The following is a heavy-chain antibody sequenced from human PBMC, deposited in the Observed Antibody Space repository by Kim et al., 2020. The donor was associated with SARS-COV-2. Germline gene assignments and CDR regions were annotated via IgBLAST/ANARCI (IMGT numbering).Heavy chain of an antibody. CDR2: INAGNGDT. CDR1: GYTFNNST. J-gene: IGHJ3*02. V-gene: IGHV1-3*01. D-gene: IGHD3-10*01. CDR3: ARFGVGAFDI. Sequence: ASVKVSCRASGYTFNNSTFHWVRQAPGQRLEWMGWINAGNGDTKSSQHFQGRVTLTRDTSASTAYMELSSLRSEDTAMYFCARFGVGAFDILGQGTMVTV.